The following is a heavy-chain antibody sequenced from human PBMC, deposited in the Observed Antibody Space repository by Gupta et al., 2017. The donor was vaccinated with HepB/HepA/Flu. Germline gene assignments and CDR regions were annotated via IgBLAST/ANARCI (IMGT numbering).Heavy chain of an antibody. CDR2: ISYDGSNK. D-gene: IGHD1-26*01. CDR3: ARRNSGGSFELYSGSSHLDY. Sequence: GAVISYDGSNKYYADSVKGRFTISRDNSKNTLYLQMNSLRAEDTAVYYCARRNSGGSFELYSGSSHLDYWGQGTLVTVSS. J-gene: IGHJ4*02. V-gene: IGHV3-30-3*01.